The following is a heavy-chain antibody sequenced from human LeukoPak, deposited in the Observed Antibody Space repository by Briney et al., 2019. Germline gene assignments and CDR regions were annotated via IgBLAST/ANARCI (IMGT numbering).Heavy chain of an antibody. CDR3: ARDLGYYYGLDI. CDR1: GGSRINAGW. V-gene: IGHV4-4*02. CDR2: IFHSGNI. J-gene: IGHJ6*02. Sequence: SETLSLTCAVSGGSRINAGWWSWVRQPPGKGLEWIGEIFHSGNIKYNPSLESRVTISVDKSNHQFTLEMKSVTAADTAIYYCARDLGYYYGLDIWSRGTTVTVSS. D-gene: IGHD3-16*01.